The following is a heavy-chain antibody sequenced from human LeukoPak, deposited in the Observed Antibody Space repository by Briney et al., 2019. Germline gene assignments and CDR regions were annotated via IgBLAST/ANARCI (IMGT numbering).Heavy chain of an antibody. J-gene: IGHJ3*01. CDR1: GVAVTNNS. D-gene: IGHD3-22*01. V-gene: IGHV3-66*01. Sequence: GGSLRLSCAASGVAVTNNSMTWVRQAPGKGLEWVSVIYSDGRTSYAAYATGRFTVSRDNAKNTVSLQVHGLKVDDTAVYYCAGGTSTGYCRTEAFDLWGQGTLVTVSS. CDR2: IYSDGRT. CDR3: AGGTSTGYCRTEAFDL.